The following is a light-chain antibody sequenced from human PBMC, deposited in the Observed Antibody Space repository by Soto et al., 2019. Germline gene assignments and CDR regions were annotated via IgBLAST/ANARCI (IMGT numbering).Light chain of an antibody. J-gene: IGKJ3*01. Sequence: EIVLTQSPATLSLSPGERATLSCRASQSVSSYLAWYQQKPGQAPRLLIYDASNRATGIPARFSGSGSGTDFTLTISSLESEDFAVYYCQQRSISITFAPGTEVDIK. CDR3: QQRSISIT. CDR2: DAS. CDR1: QSVSSY. V-gene: IGKV3-11*01.